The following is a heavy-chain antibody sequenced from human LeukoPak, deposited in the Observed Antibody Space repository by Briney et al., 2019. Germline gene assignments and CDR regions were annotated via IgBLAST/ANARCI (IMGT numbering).Heavy chain of an antibody. CDR2: IRYDGSNK. D-gene: IGHD1-26*01. V-gene: IGHV3-30*02. J-gene: IGHJ3*02. CDR3: AKTFSGSYASDADAFDI. CDR1: GFTFSSYG. Sequence: GGSLRLSCAASGFTFSSYGMHWVRQAPGKGLEWVAFIRYDGSNKYYAASVKGRFTIARDNSKNTLYLQMNSLRAEDTAVYYCAKTFSGSYASDADAFDIWGQGTMVTVSS.